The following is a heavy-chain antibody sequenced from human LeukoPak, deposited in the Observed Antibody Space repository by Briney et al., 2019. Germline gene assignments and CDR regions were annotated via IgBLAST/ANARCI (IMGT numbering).Heavy chain of an antibody. D-gene: IGHD2-15*01. CDR1: GFTFSSYA. CDR2: ISSNGGST. V-gene: IGHV3-64D*06. Sequence: GGSLRLSCSASGFTFSSYAMHWVRQAPGKGLEYVSAISSNGGSTYYADSVKGRFTISRDNSKNTLYLQMSSLRAEDTAVYYCVKAGKLGYCSGGSCYSYYYYYGMDVWGKGTTATVSS. CDR3: VKAGKLGYCSGGSCYSYYYYYGMDV. J-gene: IGHJ6*04.